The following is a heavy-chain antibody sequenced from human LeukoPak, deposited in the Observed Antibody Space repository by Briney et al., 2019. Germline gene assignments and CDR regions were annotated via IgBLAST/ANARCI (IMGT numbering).Heavy chain of an antibody. V-gene: IGHV4-30-4*08. J-gene: IGHJ4*02. D-gene: IGHD3-22*01. CDR3: AREYYYDSSGYYFDY. CDR1: GGSISSGDYY. Sequence: SQTLSLTCTVSGGSISSGDYYWSWIRQPPGKGLEWNGYIYYSGSTYYNPSLKSRVTISVDTSKNQFSLKLSSVTAADTAVYYCAREYYYDSSGYYFDYWGQGTLVTVSS. CDR2: IYYSGST.